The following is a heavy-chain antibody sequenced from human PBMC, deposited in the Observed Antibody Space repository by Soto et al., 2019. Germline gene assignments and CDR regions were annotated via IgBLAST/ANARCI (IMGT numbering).Heavy chain of an antibody. CDR1: GGTFSSYA. CDR2: IIPIFGTA. J-gene: IGHJ3*02. CDR3: ARDQSLVRGGNSAFDI. Sequence: QVQLVQSGAEVKKPGSSVKVSCKASGGTFSSYAISWVRQAPGQGLEWMGGIIPIFGTANYAQKFQGRVTITADESTSXAYMELSSLRSEDTAVYYCARDQSLVRGGNSAFDIWGQGTMVTVSS. V-gene: IGHV1-69*12. D-gene: IGHD3-10*01.